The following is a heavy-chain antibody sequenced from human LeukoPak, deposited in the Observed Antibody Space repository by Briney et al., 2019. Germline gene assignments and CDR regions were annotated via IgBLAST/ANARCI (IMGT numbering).Heavy chain of an antibody. D-gene: IGHD2-15*01. J-gene: IGHJ6*02. CDR3: ASGGDCSGGSCYYWIGLYYYGMDV. CDR1: GFTFSSYA. CDR2: ISSSSSTI. V-gene: IGHV3-48*04. Sequence: GGSLRLSCAASGFTFSSYAMSWVRQAPGKGLEWVSYISSSSSTIYYADSVKGRFTISRDNAKNSLYLQMNSLRAEDTAVYYCASGGDCSGGSCYYWIGLYYYGMDVWGQGTTVTVSS.